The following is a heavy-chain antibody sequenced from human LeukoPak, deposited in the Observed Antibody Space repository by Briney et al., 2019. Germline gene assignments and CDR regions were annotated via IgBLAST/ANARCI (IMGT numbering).Heavy chain of an antibody. Sequence: GASVKVSCKASGGTFSSYAISWVRQAPGQGLEWMGWISAYNGNTNYAQKLQGRVTMTTDTSTSTAYMELRSLRSDDTAVYYCARALDLNWFDPWGQGTLVTVSS. V-gene: IGHV1-18*01. CDR1: GGTFSSYA. J-gene: IGHJ5*02. CDR3: ARALDLNWFDP. CDR2: ISAYNGNT.